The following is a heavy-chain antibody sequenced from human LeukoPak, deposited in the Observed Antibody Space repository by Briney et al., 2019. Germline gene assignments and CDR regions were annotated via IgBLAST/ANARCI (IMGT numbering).Heavy chain of an antibody. V-gene: IGHV3-23*01. CDR1: GFTFSSYA. Sequence: GGSLRLSCAASGFTFSSYAMSWVRQAPGKGLEWVSGISGSGGSTYYADSVKGRFTISRDNYKNTLYLQMNSLRAEDTAVYYCAKEGTYYYDSSGPGAFDIWGQGPMVTVSS. D-gene: IGHD3-22*01. CDR2: ISGSGGST. J-gene: IGHJ3*02. CDR3: AKEGTYYYDSSGPGAFDI.